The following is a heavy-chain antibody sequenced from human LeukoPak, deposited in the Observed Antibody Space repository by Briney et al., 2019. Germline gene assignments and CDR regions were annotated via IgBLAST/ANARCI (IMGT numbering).Heavy chain of an antibody. Sequence: GGSLRLSCAASGFTFSSYAMHWVRQAPGKGLEWVAVISYDGSNKYYADSVKGRFTISRDNSKNTLYLQMNSLRAEDTAVYYCAKDRVYDSSGYYPEYWGQGTLVTVSS. CDR3: AKDRVYDSSGYYPEY. CDR2: ISYDGSNK. V-gene: IGHV3-30*04. CDR1: GFTFSSYA. J-gene: IGHJ4*02. D-gene: IGHD3-22*01.